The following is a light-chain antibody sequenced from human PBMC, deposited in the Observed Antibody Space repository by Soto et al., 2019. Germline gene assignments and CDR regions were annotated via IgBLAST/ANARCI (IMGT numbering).Light chain of an antibody. CDR1: QSLSSY. CDR2: AAS. J-gene: IGKJ1*01. V-gene: IGKV1-39*01. CDR3: QQSYSTPRT. Sequence: DIQMTQSPSSLSASVVDRVTITCRASQSLSSYLNWYQPKPGKAPKLLIYAASSLQSGVPSRFSGSGSGTDFTLTISSLQPEDFATYYCQQSYSTPRTFGQGTKVDIK.